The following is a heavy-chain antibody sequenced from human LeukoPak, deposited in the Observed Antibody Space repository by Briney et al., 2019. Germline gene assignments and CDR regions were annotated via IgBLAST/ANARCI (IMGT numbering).Heavy chain of an antibody. CDR2: ISYDGSNK. Sequence: GGSLRLSCAASGFTFSSYAMHCVRQAPGKGLEWVAVISYDGSNKYYADSVKGRLTISRDNSKNTLYLQMNSLRAEDTAVYYCAGAEIRNFDYWGQGTLVTVSS. CDR3: AGAEIRNFDY. CDR1: GFTFSSYA. J-gene: IGHJ4*02. D-gene: IGHD4-17*01. V-gene: IGHV3-30-3*01.